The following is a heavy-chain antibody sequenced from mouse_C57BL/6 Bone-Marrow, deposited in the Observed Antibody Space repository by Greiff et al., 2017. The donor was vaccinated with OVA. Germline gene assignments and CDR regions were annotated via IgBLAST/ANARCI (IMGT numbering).Heavy chain of an antibody. CDR1: GYTFTSYG. CDR2: IYPRSGNT. Sequence: QVQLKQSGAELARPGASVKLSCKASGYTFTSYGISWVKQRTGQGLEWIGEIYPRSGNTYYNEKFKGKATLTADKSSSTAYMELRSLTSEDSAVYFCARRPPFAYWGQGTLVTVSA. CDR3: ARRPPFAY. J-gene: IGHJ3*01. V-gene: IGHV1-81*01.